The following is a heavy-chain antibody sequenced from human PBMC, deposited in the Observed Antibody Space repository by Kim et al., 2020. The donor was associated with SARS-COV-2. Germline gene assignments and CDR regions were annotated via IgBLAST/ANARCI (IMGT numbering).Heavy chain of an antibody. CDR2: IYYSGST. D-gene: IGHD3-9*01. V-gene: IGHV4-39*01. CDR3: ARQGFHVLRYFDWLLQGYFDY. J-gene: IGHJ4*02. Sequence: SETLSLTCTVSGGSISSSSYYWGWIRQPPGKGLEWIGSIYYSGSTYYNPSLKSRVTISVDTSKNQFSLKLSSVTAAYTAVYYCARQGFHVLRYFDWLLQGYFDYWGQGTLVTVSS. CDR1: GGSISSSSYY.